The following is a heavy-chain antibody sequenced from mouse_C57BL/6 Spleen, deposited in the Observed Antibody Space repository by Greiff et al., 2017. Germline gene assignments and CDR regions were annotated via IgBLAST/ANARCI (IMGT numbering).Heavy chain of an antibody. CDR3: VREAY. V-gene: IGHV10-1*01. CDR1: GFSFNTYA. CDR2: IRSKSNNYAT. Sequence: GGGLVQPKGLLNLSCAASGFSFNTYAMNWVRQAQGKGLEWVAHIRSKSNNYATYYAESVKDRFTITSDDSESMLYLQMNNLKTEDTAMYYCVREAYWGQGTLVTVSA. J-gene: IGHJ3*01.